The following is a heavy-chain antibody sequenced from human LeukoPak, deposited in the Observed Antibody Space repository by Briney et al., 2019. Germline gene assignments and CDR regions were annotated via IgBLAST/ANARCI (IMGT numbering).Heavy chain of an antibody. V-gene: IGHV1-18*01. Sequence: ASVKVSCKASGYSFITHGITWVRQAPGQGLQWAGWISTYSGNAHYAQRFQGRGTLSKDTAATTAYLEVRNLRSDDTAVYYCARDLAVLGVVFTSYMDVWGKGTPVIVSS. CDR3: ARDLAVLGVVFTSYMDV. CDR2: ISTYSGNA. J-gene: IGHJ6*03. D-gene: IGHD3-3*01. CDR1: GYSFITHG.